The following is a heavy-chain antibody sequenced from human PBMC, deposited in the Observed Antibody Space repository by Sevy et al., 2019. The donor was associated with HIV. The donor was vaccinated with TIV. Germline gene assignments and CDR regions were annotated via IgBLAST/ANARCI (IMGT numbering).Heavy chain of an antibody. CDR1: GGSVSSGSYY. V-gene: IGHV4-61*01. Sequence: SETLSLTCTVSGGSVSSGSYYWSWIRQPPGKGLEWIGYIYYSGSTNYNPSLKSRFTISVDTSKNQFSLKLSSVTAAGTAVYYCARVFRDGYNYLGYWGQGTLVTVSS. CDR3: ARVFRDGYNYLGY. CDR2: IYYSGST. D-gene: IGHD5-12*01. J-gene: IGHJ4*02.